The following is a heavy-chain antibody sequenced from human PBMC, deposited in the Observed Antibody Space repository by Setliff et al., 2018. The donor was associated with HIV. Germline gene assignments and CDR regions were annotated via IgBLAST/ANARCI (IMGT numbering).Heavy chain of an antibody. J-gene: IGHJ4*02. V-gene: IGHV4-39*01. D-gene: IGHD5-18*01. CDR3: ARTRGYTYGYIDS. Sequence: SETLSLTCTVSGDSTSSSSSYWGWIRQPPGKGLEWIGSIYYSGSTYYNPSLESRVTISVDTSKNQFSLKLNSVTAADTAVYYCARTRGYTYGYIDSWAQGTLVTVSS. CDR2: IYYSGST. CDR1: GDSTSSSSSY.